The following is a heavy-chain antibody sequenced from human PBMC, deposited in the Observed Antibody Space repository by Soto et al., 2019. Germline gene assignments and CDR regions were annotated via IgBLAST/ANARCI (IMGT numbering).Heavy chain of an antibody. J-gene: IGHJ5*02. V-gene: IGHV4-30-2*01. CDR1: GGSISSGGYS. D-gene: IGHD3-16*01. CDR2: IYRSGST. Sequence: SETLSLTCAVSGGSISSGGYSWSWIRQPPGKGLEWIGYIYRSGSTYYNPSLKSRVTIPVDWSKNQFSLKLSSVTAADTAVYYCAREAGGEFDPWGQGPLVTVSS. CDR3: AREAGGEFDP.